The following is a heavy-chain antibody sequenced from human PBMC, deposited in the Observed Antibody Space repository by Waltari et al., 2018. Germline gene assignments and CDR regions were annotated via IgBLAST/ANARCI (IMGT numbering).Heavy chain of an antibody. CDR2: IYYSGST. Sequence: QVQLQESGPGLVKPSETLSLTCTVSGGSISSYYWSWIRQPPGKGLEWIGYIYYSGSTNYNPSLKSRVTISVDTSKNQFSLKLSSVTAADTAVYYCARDGPRRALGAFDIWGQGTMVTVSS. D-gene: IGHD3-10*01. CDR1: GGSISSYY. CDR3: ARDGPRRALGAFDI. V-gene: IGHV4-59*01. J-gene: IGHJ3*02.